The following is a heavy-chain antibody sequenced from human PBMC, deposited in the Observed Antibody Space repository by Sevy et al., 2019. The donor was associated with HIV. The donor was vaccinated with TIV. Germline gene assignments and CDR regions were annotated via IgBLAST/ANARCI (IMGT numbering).Heavy chain of an antibody. V-gene: IGHV3-33*01. J-gene: IGHJ4*02. CDR3: ARENIAVAGIGYYFDH. CDR2: IWYDGSNK. CDR1: GFTFSTYG. Sequence: GGSLRLSCVASGFTFSTYGMHWVRQAPGKGLEWVAVIWYDGSNKEYVDSVKGRFTISRDNSKDTLYLQMNSLRAEDTAVYDWARENIAVAGIGYYFDHWGQGTLVTVSS. D-gene: IGHD6-19*01.